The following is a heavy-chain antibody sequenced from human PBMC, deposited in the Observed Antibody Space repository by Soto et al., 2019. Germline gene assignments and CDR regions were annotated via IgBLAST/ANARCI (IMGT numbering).Heavy chain of an antibody. CDR2: ISYDGSNK. CDR1: GFTFSSYG. CDR3: AKELARHGYGMDV. V-gene: IGHV3-30*18. J-gene: IGHJ6*02. Sequence: QVQLVESGGGVVQPGRSLRLSCAASGFTFSSYGMHWVRQAPGKGLEWVAVISYDGSNKYYADSVKGRFTISRDNSKNTLYLQMNTLRAEDTAVYYCAKELARHGYGMDVWGQGTTVTVSS. D-gene: IGHD6-13*01.